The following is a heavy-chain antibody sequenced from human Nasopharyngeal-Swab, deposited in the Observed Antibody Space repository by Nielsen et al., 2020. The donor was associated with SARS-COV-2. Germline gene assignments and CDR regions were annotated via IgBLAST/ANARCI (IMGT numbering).Heavy chain of an antibody. CDR2: ISSSSSTI. CDR3: ARDGITIFGVEYYYYGMDV. D-gene: IGHD3-3*01. CDR1: GFTFSSYS. V-gene: IGHV3-48*02. J-gene: IGHJ6*02. Sequence: GGFPRPSSAASGFTFSSYSMNWVRQAPGKGLEWVSYISSSSSTIYYADSVKGRFTISRDNAKNSLYLQMNSLRDEDTAVYYCARDGITIFGVEYYYYGMDVWGQGTTVTVFS.